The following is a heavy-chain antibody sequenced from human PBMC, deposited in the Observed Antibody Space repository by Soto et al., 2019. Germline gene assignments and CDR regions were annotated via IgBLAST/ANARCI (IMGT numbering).Heavy chain of an antibody. CDR1: GFTFSSSA. J-gene: IGHJ4*02. Sequence: EVQLLESGGGLVQPGGSLRLSCAASGFTFSSSAMAWVRQAPGKGLDWVSSMSPSGGTFYADSVKGRFTISRDNSKNTLYLQVNSLRAEDTAVYYCARVPGSIDPFDYWGQGTLVTVSS. V-gene: IGHV3-23*01. CDR2: MSPSGGT. D-gene: IGHD3-16*02. CDR3: ARVPGSIDPFDY.